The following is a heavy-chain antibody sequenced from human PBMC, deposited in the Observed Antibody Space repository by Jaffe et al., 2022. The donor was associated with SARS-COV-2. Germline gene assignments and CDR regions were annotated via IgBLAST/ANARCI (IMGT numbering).Heavy chain of an antibody. J-gene: IGHJ3*02. CDR3: ARHVHDSSGYYTQRVAFDI. Sequence: QLQLQESGPGLVKPSETLSLTCTVSGGSISSSSYYWGWIRQPPGKGLEWIGSIYYSGSTYYNPSLKSRVTISVDTSKNQFSLKLSSVTAADTAVYYCARHVHDSSGYYTQRVAFDIWGQGTMVTVSS. CDR1: GGSISSSSYY. CDR2: IYYSGST. V-gene: IGHV4-39*01. D-gene: IGHD3-22*01.